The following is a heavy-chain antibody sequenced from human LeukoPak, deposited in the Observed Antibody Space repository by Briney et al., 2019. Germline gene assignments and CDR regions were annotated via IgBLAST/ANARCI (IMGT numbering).Heavy chain of an antibody. CDR3: ARDSGLEDGYNRRIY. V-gene: IGHV3-7*01. CDR1: GFAFSSFW. Sequence: GGSLRLSCAASGFAFSSFWMSWVRLAPGKGLEWVANIKQDGSEEYYVDSVKGRFTISRDNAKNSLYLQMNSLRAEDAAVYYCARDSGLEDGYNRRIYWGQGTLVTVSS. J-gene: IGHJ4*02. D-gene: IGHD5-24*01. CDR2: IKQDGSEE.